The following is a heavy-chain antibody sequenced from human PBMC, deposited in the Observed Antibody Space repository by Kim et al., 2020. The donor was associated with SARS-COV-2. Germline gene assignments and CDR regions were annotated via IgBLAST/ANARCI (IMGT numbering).Heavy chain of an antibody. D-gene: IGHD3-10*01. CDR2: ISSSGSSI. Sequence: GGSLRLSCAASGFTFSSYAMSWVRQAPGKGLEWVSAISSSGSSIYYADSVKGRFTISRDNSKNTLYLQMNSLRAEDTAVYYCAKPQPLQWMVRGFINPYDYYGVDVWGQGTTVTVSS. CDR3: AKPQPLQWMVRGFINPYDYYGVDV. V-gene: IGHV3-23*01. J-gene: IGHJ6*02. CDR1: GFTFSSYA.